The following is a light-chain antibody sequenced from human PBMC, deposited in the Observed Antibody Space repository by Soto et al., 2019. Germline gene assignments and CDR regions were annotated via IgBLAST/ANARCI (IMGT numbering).Light chain of an antibody. Sequence: QSMFTQPSSGCGSPGQSITISYTGTSSDVGGYNYVSWYQQHPGKVPKLMMFDVNNRPSGVSNRFSGSKSGNTASLTISGLQAEDEADYFCCSYATGSVYVFGTGTKVTVL. J-gene: IGLJ1*01. V-gene: IGLV2-14*01. CDR2: DVN. CDR1: SSDVGGYNY. CDR3: CSYATGSVYV.